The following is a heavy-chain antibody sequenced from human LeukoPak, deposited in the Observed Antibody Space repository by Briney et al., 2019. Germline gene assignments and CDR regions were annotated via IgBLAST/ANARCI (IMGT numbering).Heavy chain of an antibody. V-gene: IGHV4-39*07. CDR3: ASITGTTKGAFDI. J-gene: IGHJ3*02. Sequence: SETLSLTCTVSGGSISSSSYYWGWIRQPPGKGLEWIGSIYYSGSTYYNPSLKSRVTISVDTSKNQFSLKLSSVTAADTAVYYCASITGTTKGAFDIWGQGTMVTVSS. CDR2: IYYSGST. CDR1: GGSISSSSYY. D-gene: IGHD1-7*01.